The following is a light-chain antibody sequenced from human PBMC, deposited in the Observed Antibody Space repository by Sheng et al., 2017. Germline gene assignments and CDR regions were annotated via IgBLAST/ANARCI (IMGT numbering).Light chain of an antibody. CDR2: WAS. Sequence: DIVMTQSPDSLAVSLGERATINCKSSQNLLYSSNNKNYLAWYQQQPGQPPKLLIYWASTRKSGVPDRFSGSGSGTDFTLTISSLQAEDVAVYYCQQYYSTPYTFGQGTKVE. V-gene: IGKV4-1*01. CDR3: QQYYSTPYT. CDR1: QNLLYSSNNKNY. J-gene: IGKJ2*01.